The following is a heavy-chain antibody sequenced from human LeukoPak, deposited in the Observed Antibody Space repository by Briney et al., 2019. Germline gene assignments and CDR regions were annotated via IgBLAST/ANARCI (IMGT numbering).Heavy chain of an antibody. J-gene: IGHJ4*02. Sequence: PGRSLRLSCAASGFTFSSYGMHWVRQAPGKGLEWVAVIWYDGSNKYYADSVKGRFTISRDNSKNTLYLQMNSLRAEDTAVYYCARDRREGYSGYEPIDYWGQGTLVTVPS. CDR1: GFTFSSYG. CDR2: IWYDGSNK. V-gene: IGHV3-33*01. CDR3: ARDRREGYSGYEPIDY. D-gene: IGHD5-12*01.